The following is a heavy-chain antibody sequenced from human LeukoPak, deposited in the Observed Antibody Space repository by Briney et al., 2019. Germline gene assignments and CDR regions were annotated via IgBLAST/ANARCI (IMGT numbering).Heavy chain of an antibody. Sequence: ASVRVSCKASGYTFTTYGISWVRQAPGQRLEWMGWIRGYNTNTNYAQKFQGRVTMTIDTSTSTAYMELSSLRSDDTAVYYCARDLVIDGSGSYFDPWGQGTLVTVSS. CDR2: IRGYNTNT. V-gene: IGHV1-18*01. J-gene: IGHJ5*02. D-gene: IGHD3-10*01. CDR3: ARDLVIDGSGSYFDP. CDR1: GYTFTTYG.